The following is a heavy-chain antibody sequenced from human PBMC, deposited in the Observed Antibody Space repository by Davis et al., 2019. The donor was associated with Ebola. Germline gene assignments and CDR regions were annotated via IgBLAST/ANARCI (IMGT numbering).Heavy chain of an antibody. CDR2: INHSGST. V-gene: IGHV4-39*07. Sequence: MPSETLSLTCTVSGGSISSGDYYWSWIRQPPGKGLEWIGEINHSGSTNYNPFLKSRVTISVDTSKNQFSLKLSSVTAADTAVYYCARSRGGRLDYWGQGTLVTVSS. J-gene: IGHJ4*02. CDR1: GGSISSGDYY. CDR3: ARSRGGRLDY. D-gene: IGHD2-15*01.